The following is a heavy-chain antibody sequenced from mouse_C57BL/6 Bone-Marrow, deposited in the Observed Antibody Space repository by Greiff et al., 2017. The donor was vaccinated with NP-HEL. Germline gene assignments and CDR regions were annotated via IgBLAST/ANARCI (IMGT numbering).Heavy chain of an antibody. V-gene: IGHV1-53*01. CDR1: GYTFTSYW. J-gene: IGHJ1*03. CDR2: INPSNGGT. D-gene: IGHD1-2*01. Sequence: VQLQQPGTELVKPGASVKLSCKASGYTFTSYWMHWVKQRPGQGLEWIGNINPSNGGTNYNAKFKSKATLTVDKSSSTAYMQLSSLTSEDSAVYYCAREERITTAWYFDVWGTGTTVTVSS. CDR3: AREERITTAWYFDV.